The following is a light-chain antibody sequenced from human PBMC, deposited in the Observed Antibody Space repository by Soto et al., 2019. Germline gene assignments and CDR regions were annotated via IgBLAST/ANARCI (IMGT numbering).Light chain of an antibody. J-gene: IGKJ1*01. V-gene: IGKV3-20*01. Sequence: EIVMTQSPATLSVSPGERATLSCRASQSVGSDLAWYQQKPGQAPRLVIYGASSRATGIPDRFSGSGSGTDFTLTISRLEPEDFAVYYCQQYGSSPWTFGQGTKVEIK. CDR3: QQYGSSPWT. CDR2: GAS. CDR1: QSVGSD.